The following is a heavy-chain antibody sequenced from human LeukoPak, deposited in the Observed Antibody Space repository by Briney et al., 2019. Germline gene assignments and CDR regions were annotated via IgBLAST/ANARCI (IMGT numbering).Heavy chain of an antibody. Sequence: GGSLRLSCAASGFSFNAYWVAWVRQAPGTGLEWVANINPAGSETFHVDPVKGRFSISRDHAKNLVYLQMNSLGAEDTAVYYCATFGLVAALDLWGQGTLVTVSS. CDR2: INPAGSET. J-gene: IGHJ4*02. CDR3: ATFGLVAALDL. D-gene: IGHD5-12*01. V-gene: IGHV3-7*01. CDR1: GFSFNAYW.